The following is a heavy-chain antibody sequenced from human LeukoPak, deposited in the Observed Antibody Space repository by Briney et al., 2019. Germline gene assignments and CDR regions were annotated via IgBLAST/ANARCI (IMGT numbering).Heavy chain of an antibody. J-gene: IGHJ4*02. CDR2: INWNGGST. D-gene: IGHD2-15*01. Sequence: GGSLRLSCVASGFTFSTYTMNWVRQAPGKGLEWVSGINWNGGSTGYADSVKGRFTISRDNSKNTLYLQMNSLRAEDTAVYYCAKANPYRYCSGGSCSGGFDYWGQGTLVTVSS. V-gene: IGHV3-23*01. CDR1: GFTFSTYT. CDR3: AKANPYRYCSGGSCSGGFDY.